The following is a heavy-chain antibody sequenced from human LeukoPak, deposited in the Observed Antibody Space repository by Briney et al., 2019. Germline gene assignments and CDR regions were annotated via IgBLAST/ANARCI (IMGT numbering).Heavy chain of an antibody. Sequence: ETLSLTCAVHGGSFSGYYWSWIRQPPGKGLEWVSSISSSSIYIYYADSVKGRFTISKDNAKNSLYLQMNSLRTEDTAVYYCTRRFDYWGQGTLGTVSS. CDR2: ISSSSIYI. V-gene: IGHV3-21*01. CDR3: TRRFDY. J-gene: IGHJ4*02. CDR1: GGSFSGYY.